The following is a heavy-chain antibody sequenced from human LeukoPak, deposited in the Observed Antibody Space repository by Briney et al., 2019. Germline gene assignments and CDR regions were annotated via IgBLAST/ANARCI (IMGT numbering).Heavy chain of an antibody. CDR3: AKADGYGPAGMFYFQH. Sequence: GGSLRLSCAASGFTFDDYTMHWVRQAPGKSLEWVSLISCDGGSTYYGRSVKDKFNIYRENSKNSLYLKMNSLRTEDTALYYCAKADGYGPAGMFYFQHWGQGTLVTVSS. D-gene: IGHD2-2*01. CDR1: GFTFDDYT. V-gene: IGHV3-43*01. J-gene: IGHJ1*01. CDR2: ISCDGGST.